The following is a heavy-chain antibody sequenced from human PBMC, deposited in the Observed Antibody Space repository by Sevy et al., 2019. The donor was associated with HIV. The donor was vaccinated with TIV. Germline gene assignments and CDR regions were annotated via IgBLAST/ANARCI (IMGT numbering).Heavy chain of an antibody. D-gene: IGHD6-13*01. V-gene: IGHV4-61*02. CDR3: AGAGRYSSSWYGTGGFDY. J-gene: IGHJ4*02. CDR1: GGSISSGSYY. Sequence: SETLSLTCTVSGGSISSGSYYWSWIRQPAGKGLEWIGRIYTSGSTNYNPSLKSRVTIPVETSKNQFALKLSSVTAADTAVYYCAGAGRYSSSWYGTGGFDYWGQGTLVTVSS. CDR2: IYTSGST.